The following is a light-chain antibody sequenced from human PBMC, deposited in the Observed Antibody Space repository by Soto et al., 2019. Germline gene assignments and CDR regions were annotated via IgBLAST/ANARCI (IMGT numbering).Light chain of an antibody. CDR1: PIVSSSR. J-gene: IGKJ5*01. CDR3: QQYGNSPIT. V-gene: IGKV3D-20*01. Sequence: DIVLTQAPATLSLSPGERVTLSCGASPIVSSSRLAWYQQKPGQAPRLLMYDASRRAFGIPDRFSGSGSGTDFTLTISRLEPEDFAVYYCQQYGNSPITFGQGTRLEI. CDR2: DAS.